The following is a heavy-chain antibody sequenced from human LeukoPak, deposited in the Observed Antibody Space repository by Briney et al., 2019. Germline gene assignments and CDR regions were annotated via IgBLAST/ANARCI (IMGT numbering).Heavy chain of an antibody. CDR3: ARYKADYYGSGSYYGY. CDR1: GGTFSSYA. Sequence: SVKVSCKASGGTFSSYAISWVRQAPGQGLEWMGGIIPIFGTANYAQKFQGRVTITADESTSTAYMELSSLRSEDTAVYHCARYKADYYGSGSYYGYWGQGILVTVSS. CDR2: IIPIFGTA. D-gene: IGHD3-10*01. V-gene: IGHV1-69*13. J-gene: IGHJ4*02.